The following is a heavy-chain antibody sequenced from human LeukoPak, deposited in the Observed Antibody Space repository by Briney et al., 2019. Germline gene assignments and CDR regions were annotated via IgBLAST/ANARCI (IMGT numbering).Heavy chain of an antibody. CDR2: ISWDSGST. CDR3: AKEIQLWDFDY. CDR1: GFTFDDYA. J-gene: IGHJ4*02. D-gene: IGHD5-18*01. Sequence: GGSLRLSCAASGFTFDDYAMHWVRQAPGKGLEWVSLISWDSGSTYYADSVKGRFTISRDNSKNTLFLQMNSLRAEDTAVYYCAKEIQLWDFDYWGQGTLVTVSS. V-gene: IGHV3-43D*03.